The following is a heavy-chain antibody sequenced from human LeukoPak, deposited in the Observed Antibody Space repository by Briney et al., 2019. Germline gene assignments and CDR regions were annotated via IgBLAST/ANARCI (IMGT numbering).Heavy chain of an antibody. D-gene: IGHD6-19*01. CDR3: AKDLSSGSPDAFDI. CDR1: GFTFRTYG. CDR2: MSGTGDSI. J-gene: IGHJ3*02. V-gene: IGHV3-23*01. Sequence: GGSLRLSCAASGFTFRTYGMNWVRQAPGKGLEWVSGMSGTGDSIYYADSVKGRFTISRDNSKNTLYLQINSLRVDDTAVYYCAKDLSSGSPDAFDIWGQGAMVTVSP.